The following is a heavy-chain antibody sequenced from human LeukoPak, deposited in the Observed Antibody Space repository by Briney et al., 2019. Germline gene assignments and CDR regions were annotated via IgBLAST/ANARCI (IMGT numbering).Heavy chain of an antibody. CDR3: AKVRTRAEDAFDI. J-gene: IGHJ3*02. Sequence: PGGSMRLSCAASGFTFSSYSMNWVRQAPGKGPEWVSSISSSSSYIYYADSVKGRFTISRDNAKNSLYLQMNSLRAEDTAVYYCAKVRTRAEDAFDIWGQGTMVTVSS. CDR2: ISSSSSYI. CDR1: GFTFSSYS. D-gene: IGHD2-2*01. V-gene: IGHV3-21*01.